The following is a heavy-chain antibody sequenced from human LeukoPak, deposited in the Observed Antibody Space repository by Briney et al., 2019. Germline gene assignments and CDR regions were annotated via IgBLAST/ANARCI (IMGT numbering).Heavy chain of an antibody. Sequence: SETLSLTCSVSGASIRSYYWSWIRQPPGKGLEWIGEINHSGSTNYNPSLKSRVTISVDTSKNQFSLKLSSVTAADTAVYYCARHTRRGGFGSYRKGNFDYWGQGTLVTVSS. CDR2: INHSGST. CDR3: ARHTRRGGFGSYRKGNFDY. D-gene: IGHD1-26*01. V-gene: IGHV4-34*01. CDR1: GASIRSYY. J-gene: IGHJ4*02.